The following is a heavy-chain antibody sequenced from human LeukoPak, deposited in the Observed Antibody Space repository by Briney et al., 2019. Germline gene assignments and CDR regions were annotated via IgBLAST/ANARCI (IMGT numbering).Heavy chain of an antibody. Sequence: APVKVSCKTSGYTFSDYYLHWVRQAPGQGLEWMGWINPSSGGTKNAQKFQGRVTMTRDTSISTGYMELSRLRSDDTAVYYCARPIRGSYVEDVFDIWGQGTMVTVSA. CDR2: INPSSGGT. CDR1: GYTFSDYY. D-gene: IGHD1-26*01. J-gene: IGHJ3*02. CDR3: ARPIRGSYVEDVFDI. V-gene: IGHV1-2*02.